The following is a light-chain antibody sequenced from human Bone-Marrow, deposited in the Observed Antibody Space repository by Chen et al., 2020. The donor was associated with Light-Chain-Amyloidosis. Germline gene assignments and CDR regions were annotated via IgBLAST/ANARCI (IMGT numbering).Light chain of an antibody. CDR2: EVN. V-gene: IGLV2-23*02. CDR1: SSDVGNYNL. Sequence: QSALTQPASVSGSPGQSITISCTGSSSDVGNYNLVSWYQQHPGKAPKLMIFEVNKRPSGVSNRFSGSKSGNTASLTISGLLAEDEADYHCGSYAGSNTVVFGGGTMLTVL. J-gene: IGLJ2*01. CDR3: GSYAGSNTVV.